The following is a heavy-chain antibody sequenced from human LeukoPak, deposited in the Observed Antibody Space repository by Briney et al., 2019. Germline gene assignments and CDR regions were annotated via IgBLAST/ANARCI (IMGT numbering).Heavy chain of an antibody. D-gene: IGHD2-15*01. CDR1: GFTFSHFA. V-gene: IGHV3-23*01. J-gene: IGHJ4*02. Sequence: PGGSLRLSCTVSGFTFSHFAMSWVRQAPGMGPESVSAISASGKTFYADSVKGRFTISRVNSKNTLYLQMHSLKGVDSALYSWTQALQGKDADYWGQGTLVTVSS. CDR3: TQALQGKDADY. CDR2: ISASGKT.